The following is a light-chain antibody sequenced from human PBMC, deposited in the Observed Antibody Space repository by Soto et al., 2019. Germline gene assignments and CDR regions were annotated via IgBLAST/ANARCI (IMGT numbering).Light chain of an antibody. CDR1: QSVSSTF. V-gene: IGKV3-20*01. Sequence: EIVLTQSPGTLSLSPGERATLSCRASQSVSSTFLAWYQLKPGQAPRLLIFGASNRATGIPDNFSGSGSGTDFTLTISRLEPEDFAVYYCQHYGSTTTFGGGTKVEIK. CDR3: QHYGSTTT. CDR2: GAS. J-gene: IGKJ4*01.